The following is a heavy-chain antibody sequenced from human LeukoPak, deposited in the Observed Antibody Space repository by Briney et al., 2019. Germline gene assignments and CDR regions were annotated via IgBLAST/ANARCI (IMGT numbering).Heavy chain of an antibody. J-gene: IGHJ4*02. CDR2: ISYDGSNK. D-gene: IGHD2-15*01. Sequence: GRSLRLSCAASGFTFSSYGMHWVRQAPGKGLEWVAVISYDGSNKYYADSVKGRFTISRDNSKNTLYLQMNSLRAEDTAVYYCAKEMVVAAAIPFDYWGQGTLVTVSS. CDR3: AKEMVVAAAIPFDY. V-gene: IGHV3-30*18. CDR1: GFTFSSYG.